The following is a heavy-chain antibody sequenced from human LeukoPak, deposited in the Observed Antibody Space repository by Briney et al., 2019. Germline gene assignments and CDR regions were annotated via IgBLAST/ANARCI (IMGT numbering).Heavy chain of an antibody. J-gene: IGHJ4*02. CDR1: GYTFTSSY. CDR3: ARGRSGLAAAGTYDY. Sequence: ASVKVSCKASGYTFTSSYINWVRQAAGQGLEWMGWINPNSGRTGYVQKFQGRVTMTANTSISTAYMELSSLRFDDTAVYYCARGRSGLAAAGTYDYWGQGTLITVSS. D-gene: IGHD6-13*01. CDR2: INPNSGRT. V-gene: IGHV1-8*01.